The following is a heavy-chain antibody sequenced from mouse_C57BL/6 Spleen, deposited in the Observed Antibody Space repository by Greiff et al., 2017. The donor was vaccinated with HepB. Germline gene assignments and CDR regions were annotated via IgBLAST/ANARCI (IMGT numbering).Heavy chain of an antibody. CDR3: ARHGDGSSSWFAY. CDR1: GYAFSSSW. D-gene: IGHD1-1*01. V-gene: IGHV1-82*01. J-gene: IGHJ3*01. Sequence: QVQLKQSGPELVKPGASVKISCKASGYAFSSSWMNWVKQRPGKGLEWIGRIYPGDGDTNYNGKFKGKATLTADKSSSTAYMQLSSLTSEDSAVYFCARHGDGSSSWFAYWGQGTLVTVSA. CDR2: IYPGDGDT.